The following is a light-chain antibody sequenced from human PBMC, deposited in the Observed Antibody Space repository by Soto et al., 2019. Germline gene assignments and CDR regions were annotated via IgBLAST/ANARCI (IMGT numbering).Light chain of an antibody. CDR1: SSNIGSNT. CDR2: TAG. Sequence: CSGGSSNIGSNTVAWYQHLPGTAPPRLIFTAGQRPSGVPGRFSGSKSGTSASLAISGLQSEDEGDYYCSAWDNSLNGYVFGPGTKLTVL. V-gene: IGLV1-44*01. CDR3: SAWDNSLNGYV. J-gene: IGLJ1*01.